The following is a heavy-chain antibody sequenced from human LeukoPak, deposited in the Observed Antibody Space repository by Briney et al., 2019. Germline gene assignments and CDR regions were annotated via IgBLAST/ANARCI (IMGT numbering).Heavy chain of an antibody. CDR1: GYTFTSYD. CDR2: MNPNSGNT. CDR3: ATSRSNIVVVVAAAQPFDY. Sequence: GASVKVSCKASGYTFTSYDINWVRQAPGQGLEWMGWMNPNSGNTGYAQKFQGRVTMTRNTSISTAYMELSSLRSEDTAVYYCATSRSNIVVVVAAAQPFDYWGQGTLVTVSS. J-gene: IGHJ4*02. V-gene: IGHV1-8*01. D-gene: IGHD2-15*01.